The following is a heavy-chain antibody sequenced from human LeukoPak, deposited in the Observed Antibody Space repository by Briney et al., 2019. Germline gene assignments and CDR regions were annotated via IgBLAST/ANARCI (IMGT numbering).Heavy chain of an antibody. CDR2: ISGSGGST. V-gene: IGHV3-23*01. D-gene: IGHD3-10*01. Sequence: GGSLRLSCAASGFTFSSYAMSWVRQAPGKGLEWVSAISGSGGSTYYADSVKGRFTISRDNSKNTLYLQLNSLRAEDTAVYYCAKRLRAVTGPIDYWGQGTLVTVSS. CDR1: GFTFSSYA. CDR3: AKRLRAVTGPIDY. J-gene: IGHJ4*02.